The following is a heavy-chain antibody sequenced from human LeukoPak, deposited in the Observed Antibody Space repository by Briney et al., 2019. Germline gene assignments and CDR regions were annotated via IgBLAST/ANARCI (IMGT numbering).Heavy chain of an antibody. CDR2: IIPIFGTA. CDR3: ARMADYGDYSYYYYMDV. D-gene: IGHD4-17*01. J-gene: IGHJ6*03. V-gene: IGHV1-69*06. Sequence: GASVKVSCKASGGTFSSYAISWVRQAPGQGLEWMGGIIPIFGTANYAQKFQGRVTITADKSTSTAYMELSSLRSEDTAVYYCARMADYGDYSYYYYMDVWGKGTTVTISS. CDR1: GGTFSSYA.